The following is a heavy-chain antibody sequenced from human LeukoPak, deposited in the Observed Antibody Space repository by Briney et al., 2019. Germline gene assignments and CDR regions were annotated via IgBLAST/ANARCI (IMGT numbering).Heavy chain of an antibody. Sequence: SETLSLTCTVSGGSISSYYWSWIRQPPGKGLEWIGYIYTSGSTNYNPSLKGRVTISVDTSKNQFSLKLSSVTAADTAVYYCARFSNRIDYFDYWGQGTLVTVSS. V-gene: IGHV4-4*09. CDR1: GGSISSYY. J-gene: IGHJ4*02. D-gene: IGHD1-14*01. CDR3: ARFSNRIDYFDY. CDR2: IYTSGST.